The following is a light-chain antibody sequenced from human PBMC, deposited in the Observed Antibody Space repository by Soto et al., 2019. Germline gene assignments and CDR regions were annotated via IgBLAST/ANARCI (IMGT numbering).Light chain of an antibody. CDR2: LGS. Sequence: DPVMTQSPLSLPVTPGEPASISCRSSQSLLHNNGYNYLDWYLQKPGQSPQLLIYLGSNRASGVPDRFSGSGSGTDFTLKISTVEAEDVGVYYCMQALQTPLTFGGGTKVEIK. J-gene: IGKJ4*01. CDR3: MQALQTPLT. V-gene: IGKV2-28*01. CDR1: QSLLHNNGYNY.